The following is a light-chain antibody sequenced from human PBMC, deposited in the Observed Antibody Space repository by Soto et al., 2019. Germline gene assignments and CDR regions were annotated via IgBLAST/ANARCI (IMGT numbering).Light chain of an antibody. CDR3: SSYTSRNTVV. CDR1: SSDIDGYDY. CDR2: DVT. J-gene: IGLJ2*01. V-gene: IGLV2-14*01. Sequence: QSALTQPASVSGSPGQSITMSCTGASSDIDGYDYVSWYQHHPGEAPKLLIYDVTNRPSGVSNRFSASKSGNTASLTISGXXXXXXXXYYCSSYTSRNTVVFGGGTKLTVL.